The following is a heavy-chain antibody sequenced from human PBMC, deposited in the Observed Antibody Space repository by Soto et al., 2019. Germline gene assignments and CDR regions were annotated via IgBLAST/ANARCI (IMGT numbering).Heavy chain of an antibody. V-gene: IGHV1-46*01. J-gene: IGHJ4*02. D-gene: IGHD3-3*01. CDR3: ARGERIFGVVPPRW. Sequence: ASVKVSCKASGYTLIMYYIHWMRQAPGQGLEWMGLIKPSGGSTTYAQKFQGRVTMTRDTSTSTVYMELSSLRSEDTAVYYCARGERIFGVVPPRWWGQVSLVTVSS. CDR1: GYTLIMYY. CDR2: IKPSGGST.